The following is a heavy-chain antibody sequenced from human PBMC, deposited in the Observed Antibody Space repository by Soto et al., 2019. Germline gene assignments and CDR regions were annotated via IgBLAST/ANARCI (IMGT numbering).Heavy chain of an antibody. D-gene: IGHD3-10*01. Sequence: SETLSLTCTVSGGSISSSSHHWAWIRQPPGKGLEWIGSIYYSGNTYHNPSLKSRVTISVDTSKNQFSLKLSSVTAADTSVYYCASLMVRGVNGAFDIWGQGTMVTVSS. J-gene: IGHJ3*02. V-gene: IGHV4-39*01. CDR3: ASLMVRGVNGAFDI. CDR1: GGSISSSSHH. CDR2: IYYSGNT.